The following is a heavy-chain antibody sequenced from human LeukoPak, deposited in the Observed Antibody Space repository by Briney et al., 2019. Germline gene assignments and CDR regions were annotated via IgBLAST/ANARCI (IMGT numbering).Heavy chain of an antibody. J-gene: IGHJ4*02. V-gene: IGHV3-23*01. CDR2: ISSSGDNT. CDR1: GFTFSDYD. Sequence: GESLRLSCTASGFTFSDYDMSWVRQAPGKELEWVSAISSSGDNTYYADSVQGRFTISRDNSRNTLYLQMNSLRAEDTAVYFCAKDRSYYARFDSWGRGTLVTVSS. CDR3: AKDRSYYARFDS. D-gene: IGHD1-26*01.